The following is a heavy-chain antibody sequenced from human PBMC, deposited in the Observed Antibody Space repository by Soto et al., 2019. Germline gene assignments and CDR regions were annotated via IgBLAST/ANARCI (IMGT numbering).Heavy chain of an antibody. D-gene: IGHD4-4*01. Sequence: SVKVSCKASGGTFSSYAISWVRQAPGQGLEWMGGIIPIFGTANYAQKFQGRVTITADESTSTAYMELSSLRSEDTAVYYCARDPAYSNYDNWVDPWGQGTLVTVSS. V-gene: IGHV1-69*13. CDR3: ARDPAYSNYDNWVDP. J-gene: IGHJ5*02. CDR2: IIPIFGTA. CDR1: GGTFSSYA.